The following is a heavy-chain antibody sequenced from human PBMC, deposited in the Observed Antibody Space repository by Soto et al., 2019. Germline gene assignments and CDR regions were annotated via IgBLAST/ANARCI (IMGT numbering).Heavy chain of an antibody. D-gene: IGHD3-10*01. Sequence: QVQLVQSGAEVKKPGSSVKVSCKASGGTFSSYAISWVRQSPGQGLEWMGGIIPIFGTANYAQKFQGRVTITADESTITAYMALSSLRSEDTAVYYCASAAPLWFGETGNWFDPWGQGTLVTVSS. CDR2: IIPIFGTA. V-gene: IGHV1-69*01. J-gene: IGHJ5*02. CDR1: GGTFSSYA. CDR3: ASAAPLWFGETGNWFDP.